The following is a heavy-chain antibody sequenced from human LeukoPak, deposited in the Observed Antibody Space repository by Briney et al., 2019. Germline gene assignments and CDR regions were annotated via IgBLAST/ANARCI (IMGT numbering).Heavy chain of an antibody. CDR1: GFTFSSYA. Sequence: GVSLRLSCAASGFTFSSYAMSWVRQAPGKGLEWVSAISGSGGSTYYADSVKGRFTISRDNSKNTLYLQMNSLRAEDTAVYYCANYYVWGSYRSYYFDYWGQGTLVTVSS. V-gene: IGHV3-23*01. CDR3: ANYYVWGSYRSYYFDY. J-gene: IGHJ4*02. CDR2: ISGSGGST. D-gene: IGHD3-16*02.